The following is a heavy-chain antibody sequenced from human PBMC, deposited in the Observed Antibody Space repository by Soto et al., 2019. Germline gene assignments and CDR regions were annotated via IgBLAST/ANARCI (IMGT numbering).Heavy chain of an antibody. CDR3: AISRTAILRCYLNY. CDR1: GYSFTSYW. D-gene: IGHD2-21*02. Sequence: GESLKISCKGSGYSFTSYWIGWVRQMPGKGLEWMGIIYPGDSDTRYSPSFQGQVTISADKSISTAYLPWSSLKASDTALYYRAISRTAILRCYLNYSGQRLLVTLCS. J-gene: IGHJ4*02. CDR2: IYPGDSDT. V-gene: IGHV5-51*01.